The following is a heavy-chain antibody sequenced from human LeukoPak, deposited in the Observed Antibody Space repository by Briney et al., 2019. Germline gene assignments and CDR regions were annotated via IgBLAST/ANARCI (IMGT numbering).Heavy chain of an antibody. CDR2: IYYSGST. CDR3: ARWPHGWELRTYYYYGMDV. V-gene: IGHV4-31*03. CDR1: GGSISSGGYY. D-gene: IGHD1-26*01. J-gene: IGHJ6*02. Sequence: PSETLSLTCTVSGGSISSGGYYWSWIRQHPGKGLEWIGYIYYSGSTYYNPSLKSRVTISVDTSKNQFSLKLSSVTAADTAVYYCARWPHGWELRTYYYYGMDVWGQGTTVTVSS.